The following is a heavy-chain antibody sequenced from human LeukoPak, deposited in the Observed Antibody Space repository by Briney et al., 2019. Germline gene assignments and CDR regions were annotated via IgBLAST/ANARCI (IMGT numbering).Heavy chain of an antibody. CDR1: GFSFANYA. J-gene: IGHJ5*02. CDR2: ISDSGAST. CDR3: ASSRSWTWGGQWFDP. V-gene: IGHV3-23*01. D-gene: IGHD6-13*01. Sequence: PGGSLRLSCAASGFSFANYAMAWVRQAPGKGLEWVSAISDSGASTYYADSVKGRFTISRDNSKNTLYLQMNSLRAEDTAVYYCASSRSWTWGGQWFDPWGQGTLVTVSS.